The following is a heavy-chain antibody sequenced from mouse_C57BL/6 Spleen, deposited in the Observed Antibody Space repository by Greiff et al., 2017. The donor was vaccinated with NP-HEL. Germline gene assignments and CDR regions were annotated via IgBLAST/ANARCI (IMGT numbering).Heavy chain of an antibody. CDR3: AGITTVGNYFDY. J-gene: IGHJ2*01. D-gene: IGHD1-1*01. Sequence: EVQRVESGPGLVKPSQSLSLTCSVTGYSITSGYYWNWIRQFPGNKLEWMGYISSDGSNNYNPSLKNRISITRDTSTNPLFLKLNSVTTEDTATYYCAGITTVGNYFDYWGQGTTLTVSS. CDR2: ISSDGSN. CDR1: GYSITSGYY. V-gene: IGHV3-6*01.